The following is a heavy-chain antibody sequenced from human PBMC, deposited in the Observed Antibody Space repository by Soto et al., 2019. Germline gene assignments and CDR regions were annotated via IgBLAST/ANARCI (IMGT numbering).Heavy chain of an antibody. CDR1: GCTFTSYG. D-gene: IGHD3-22*01. V-gene: IGHV1-18*01. Sequence: VASVKVSCKASGCTFTSYGISWVRQAPGQGLERMGWISAYNGNTNYAQKLQGRVTMTTDTSTSTAFMVLRSLSSDDTAVYYCASYHYYDSSGYYSKVNDAFDIWGQGTMVTVSS. CDR2: ISAYNGNT. J-gene: IGHJ3*02. CDR3: ASYHYYDSSGYYSKVNDAFDI.